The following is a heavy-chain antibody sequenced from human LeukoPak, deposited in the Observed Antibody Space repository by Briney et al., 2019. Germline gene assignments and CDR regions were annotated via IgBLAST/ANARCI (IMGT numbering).Heavy chain of an antibody. CDR1: GYTLTELS. Sequence: ASVKVSCKVSGYTLTELSMHWVRQAPGKGLEWMGGFDPEDGETIYAQKFQGRVTMTEDTSTDTAYMELSSLRSEDTAVYYCATDQPRGEYYYDSSGSYDDFDIWGQGTMVTVSS. CDR2: FDPEDGET. D-gene: IGHD3-22*01. CDR3: ATDQPRGEYYYDSSGSYDDFDI. J-gene: IGHJ3*02. V-gene: IGHV1-24*01.